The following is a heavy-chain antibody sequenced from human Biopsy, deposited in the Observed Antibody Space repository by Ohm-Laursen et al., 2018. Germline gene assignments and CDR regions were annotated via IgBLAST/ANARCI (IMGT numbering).Heavy chain of an antibody. D-gene: IGHD1/OR15-1a*01. CDR1: GSTFTSYA. Sequence: GPLRLSCSASGSTFTSYAMSSGRQAPGTGLEGLANIHQDESEKYSADFVDGPFTISRDIAKNSLYLEMNILRVEDTAVYYCARDHLGYSWSNGGFEYWGQGTLVTVSS. CDR2: IHQDESEK. CDR3: ARDHLGYSWSNGGFEY. J-gene: IGHJ4*02. V-gene: IGHV3-7*01.